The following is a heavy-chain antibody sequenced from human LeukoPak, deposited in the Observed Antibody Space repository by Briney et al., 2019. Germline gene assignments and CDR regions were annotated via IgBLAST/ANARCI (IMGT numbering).Heavy chain of an antibody. Sequence: SQTLSLTCTVSGGSISSDDYYWSWIRQPPGKGLEWIGYIHYSGRTHYNPSLKSRVTISVDTSKNQFSLKLSSVTAADTAVYYCARLRQQLVSYYYYMDVWGKGTTVTVSS. D-gene: IGHD6-13*01. J-gene: IGHJ6*03. CDR3: ARLRQQLVSYYYYMDV. V-gene: IGHV4-30-4*08. CDR1: GGSISSDDYY. CDR2: IHYSGRT.